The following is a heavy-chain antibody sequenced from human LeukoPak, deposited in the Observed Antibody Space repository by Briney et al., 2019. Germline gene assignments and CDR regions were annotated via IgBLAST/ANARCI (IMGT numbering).Heavy chain of an antibody. CDR3: ARGTVDFWSGPSDY. Sequence: PGGSLRPSCAAAGFTFSSYWMSWVSQAPGKGLEWVANIKQDGSEKYYVDSVKGRFTISRDNAKNSLYLQMNSLRAEDTAVYYCARGTVDFWSGPSDYWGQGTLVTVSS. J-gene: IGHJ4*02. CDR1: GFTFSSYW. CDR2: IKQDGSEK. D-gene: IGHD3-3*01. V-gene: IGHV3-7*01.